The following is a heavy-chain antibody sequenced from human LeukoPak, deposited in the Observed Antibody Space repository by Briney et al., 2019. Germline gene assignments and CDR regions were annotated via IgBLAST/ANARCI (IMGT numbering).Heavy chain of an antibody. CDR3: ARWLNGMDV. D-gene: IGHD3-10*01. CDR2: INSNGGST. CDR1: GFAFSNAW. V-gene: IGHV3-64*01. Sequence: PGGSLTLSCAASGFAFSNAWMRWVRQAPGKGLECVSAINSNGGSTYYANSVKGRFTISRDNSKNTLYLQMGSLRAEDMAVYYCARWLNGMDVWGQGTTVTVSS. J-gene: IGHJ6*02.